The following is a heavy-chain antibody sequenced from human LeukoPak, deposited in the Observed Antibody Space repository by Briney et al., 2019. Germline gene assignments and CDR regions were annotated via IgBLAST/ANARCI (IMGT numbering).Heavy chain of an antibody. CDR1: DGAIAGYS. Sequence: SETLSLTCTVSDGAIAGYSWSWIRQPPGKGLEWIGYIYYSGDTNYNPSLQSRVTVSVDTSKNQFSLKLTSVTAADTAVYYCVRGPYGSGVSNWFDPWGQGTLVIVSS. CDR2: IYYSGDT. V-gene: IGHV4-59*01. CDR3: VRGPYGSGVSNWFDP. D-gene: IGHD3-10*01. J-gene: IGHJ5*02.